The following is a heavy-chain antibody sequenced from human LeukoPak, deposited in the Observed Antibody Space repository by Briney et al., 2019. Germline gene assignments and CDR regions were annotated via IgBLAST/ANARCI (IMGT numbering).Heavy chain of an antibody. V-gene: IGHV3-21*01. J-gene: IGHJ4*02. CDR2: ISSSSSYI. CDR3: ARLVGDRGSYYRGY. CDR1: GFTFSNYS. Sequence: GSLRLSCAASGFTFSNYSMNWVRQAPGKGLEWVSSISSSSSYIYYADSVKGRFTISRDNAKNSLYLQMNSLRAEDTAVYYCARLVGDRGSYYRGYWGQGTLVTVSS. D-gene: IGHD1-26*01.